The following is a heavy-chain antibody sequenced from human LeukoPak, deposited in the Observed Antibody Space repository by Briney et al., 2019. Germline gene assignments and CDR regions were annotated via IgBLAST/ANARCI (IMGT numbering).Heavy chain of an antibody. D-gene: IGHD1-1*01. CDR3: ARTRERGLYYFDY. CDR1: GFTFSTFW. J-gene: IGHJ4*02. V-gene: IGHV3-7*01. CDR2: IKQDGSEI. Sequence: GGSLRLSCAGSGFTFSTFWMTWVRQAPGKGLEWVANIKQDGSEIHYADSVKGRFTISRDNAQDSLYLQMSSLRVEDTAVYYCARTRERGLYYFDYWGRGTLVTVSS.